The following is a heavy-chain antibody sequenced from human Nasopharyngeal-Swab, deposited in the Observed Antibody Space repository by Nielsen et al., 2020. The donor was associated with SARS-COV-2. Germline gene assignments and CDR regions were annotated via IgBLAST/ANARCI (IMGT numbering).Heavy chain of an antibody. D-gene: IGHD3-16*01. CDR3: ARGARNNWGSYGDFDY. V-gene: IGHV4-39*01. Sequence: SETLSLTCTVSGGSISSSSYYWGWIRQPPGKGLEWIGSIYYSGSTYYNPSLKSRVTISVDTSKNQFSLKLSSVTAADTAVYYCARGARNNWGSYGDFDYWGQGTLVTVSS. CDR2: IYYSGST. CDR1: GGSISSSSYY. J-gene: IGHJ4*02.